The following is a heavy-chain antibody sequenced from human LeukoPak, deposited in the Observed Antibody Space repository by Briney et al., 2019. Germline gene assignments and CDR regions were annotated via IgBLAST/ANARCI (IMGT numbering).Heavy chain of an antibody. J-gene: IGHJ4*02. CDR1: GFTFGSYT. Sequence: PGGSLRLSCAASGFTFGSYTMHWVRQAPGKGLEWVSYLTPGGTIYYGDSVRGRFTISRDNAKSSLYLQMISLRVEDTAVSYCVRHLSASYYNFWGQGTLVTVSS. D-gene: IGHD3-3*01. CDR3: VRHLSASYYNF. CDR2: LTPGGTI. V-gene: IGHV3-48*03.